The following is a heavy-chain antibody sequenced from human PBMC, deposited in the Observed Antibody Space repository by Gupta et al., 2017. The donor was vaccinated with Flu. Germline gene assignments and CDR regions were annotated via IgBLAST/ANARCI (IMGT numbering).Heavy chain of an antibody. J-gene: IGHJ2*01. CDR1: GFTFSSYW. Sequence: EVQLVESGGGLVQPGGSLRLSCAASGFTFSSYWMHWVRQAPGKGLVWVSRINSDGSSTSYADSVKGRFTISRDNAKNTLYLQMNSLRAEDTAVYYCAREVVVPAAMRSWYFDLWGRGTLVTVSS. V-gene: IGHV3-74*01. CDR2: INSDGSST. CDR3: AREVVVPAAMRSWYFDL. D-gene: IGHD2-2*01.